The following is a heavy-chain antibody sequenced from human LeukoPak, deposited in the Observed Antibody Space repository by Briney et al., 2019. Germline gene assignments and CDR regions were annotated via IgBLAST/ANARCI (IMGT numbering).Heavy chain of an antibody. CDR2: ISGSGGST. D-gene: IGHD3-22*01. CDR3: AKGLYYYDSSGYYLTGGPFDY. Sequence: PGGSLRLSCAASGFTSSSYAMSWVRQAPAKGLDWVSAISGSGGSTYYVHSVKGRFTISRDNSKNTLYLQMNSLRAEDTAVYYCAKGLYYYDSSGYYLTGGPFDYWGQGTLVTVSS. CDR1: GFTSSSYA. V-gene: IGHV3-23*01. J-gene: IGHJ4*02.